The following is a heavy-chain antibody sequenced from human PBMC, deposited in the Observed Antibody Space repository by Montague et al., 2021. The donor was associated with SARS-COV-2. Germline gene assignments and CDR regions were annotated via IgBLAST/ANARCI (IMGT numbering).Heavy chain of an antibody. CDR1: GGSISSSNSY. CDR3: PGGYIGYSYYDY. Sequence: SETLSLTCTVSGGSISSSNSYWGWIRQPPGKGLEWIGTTYSNGRTNYSPSLKSRVTIFVDTSTNQLSLKMTAVTAADTALYCCPGGYIGYSYYDYWGQGTLVTVSS. J-gene: IGHJ4*02. V-gene: IGHV4-39*01. CDR2: TYSNGRT. D-gene: IGHD3-22*01.